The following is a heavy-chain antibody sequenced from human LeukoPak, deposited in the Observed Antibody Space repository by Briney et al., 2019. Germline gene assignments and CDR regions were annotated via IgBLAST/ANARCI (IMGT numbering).Heavy chain of an antibody. D-gene: IGHD4-11*01. CDR3: ARSSNYGDY. V-gene: IGHV3-66*01. Sequence: LGGSLRLSCAASGFTVSSNDMNWVRQAPGKGLEWVSLIYSGGSTHYADSVKGRFTISRDNSKNILYLQMNNLRAEDTAVYYCARSSNYGDYWGQGTLVTVSS. CDR1: GFTVSSND. CDR2: IYSGGST. J-gene: IGHJ4*02.